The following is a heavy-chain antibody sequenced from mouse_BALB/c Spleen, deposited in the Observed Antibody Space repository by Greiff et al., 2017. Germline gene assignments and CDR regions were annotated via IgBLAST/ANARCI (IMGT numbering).Heavy chain of an antibody. CDR3: ARSTVLDY. D-gene: IGHD1-1*01. CDR2: ISYDGSN. J-gene: IGHJ2*01. V-gene: IGHV3-6*02. Sequence: EVQLQQSGPGLVKPSPSLSLSCSVTGYSITSGYFWNWIRQLPGNKLERMGYISYDGSNNYNPSLKNRISITRDTSKNQFFLKLNSVTTEDTATYYCARSTVLDYWGQGTTLTVSS. CDR1: GYSITSGYF.